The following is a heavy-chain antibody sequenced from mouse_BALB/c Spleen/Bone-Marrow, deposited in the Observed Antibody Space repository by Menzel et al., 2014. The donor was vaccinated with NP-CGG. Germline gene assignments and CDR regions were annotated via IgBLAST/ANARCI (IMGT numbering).Heavy chain of an antibody. J-gene: IGHJ1*01. Sequence: QVQLKESGAELAKPGASVKLSCKASGYTFTSYWMHWVKQRPGQGLEWIGEINPSNGRTNYNEKFKSKATLTVDKSSSTAYMQLSSLTSEDSAVYYCARYLHYYGSSYGYFDVWGAGTTVTVSS. V-gene: IGHV1S81*02. CDR2: INPSNGRT. CDR3: ARYLHYYGSSYGYFDV. CDR1: GYTFTSYW. D-gene: IGHD1-1*01.